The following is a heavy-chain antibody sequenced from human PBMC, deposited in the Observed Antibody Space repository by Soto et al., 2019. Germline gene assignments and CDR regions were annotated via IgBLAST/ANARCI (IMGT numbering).Heavy chain of an antibody. D-gene: IGHD6-6*01. CDR1: GFTFIDHY. V-gene: IGHV3-72*01. Sequence: EVQLVESGGGLVQPGGSLRLSCAASGFTFIDHYMDWVRQAPGKGLEWIGRSRNKANSYTTEYAASVKGRFTISRDDSKKSVYLQMNILKTEDTAVYYCTRSSASCIHVFDVWGQGTMVIVSS. J-gene: IGHJ3*01. CDR3: TRSSASCIHVFDV. CDR2: SRNKANSYTT.